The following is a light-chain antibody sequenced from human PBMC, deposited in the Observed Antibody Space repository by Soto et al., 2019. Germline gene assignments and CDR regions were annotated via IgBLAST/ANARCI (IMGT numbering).Light chain of an antibody. CDR2: SNN. Sequence: QSVLTQPPSASGTPGQRVTSSCSGSSSNIGSNTVNWYQQLPGTAPKLLIYSNNQRPSWVPDRFSGSKSGTSASLAISGLQSEDEADYYCAAWDDSLNGVVFGGGTKLTVL. CDR1: SSNIGSNT. J-gene: IGLJ2*01. CDR3: AAWDDSLNGVV. V-gene: IGLV1-44*01.